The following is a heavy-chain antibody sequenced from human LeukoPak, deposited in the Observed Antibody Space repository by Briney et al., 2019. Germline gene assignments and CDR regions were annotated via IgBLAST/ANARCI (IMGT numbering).Heavy chain of an antibody. CDR3: ARDHLVYGSGTPRDY. V-gene: IGHV1-2*02. CDR1: GYTFTDYY. D-gene: IGHD3-10*01. Sequence: ASVKVSFKASGYTFTDYYMHWVRQAPGQGLEWVGWINPKSGYTNYAQRFQGRVTMTRDTSITTAYMELIRVTPDDTAVYYCARDHLVYGSGTPRDYWGQGTLVTVSS. CDR2: INPKSGYT. J-gene: IGHJ4*02.